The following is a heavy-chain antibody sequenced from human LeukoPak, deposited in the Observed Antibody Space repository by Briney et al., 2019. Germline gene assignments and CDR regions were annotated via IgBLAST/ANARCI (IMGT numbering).Heavy chain of an antibody. Sequence: SETLSLTCTVSGGSISSVYWTWIRQPPGKGLEWIGYIYHSGTTNYNPSLKSRVTISIDTSKNQFSLKLSSVTAADTAVYYRARHLNTPMVKAHFDYWGQGTLITVSS. D-gene: IGHD5-18*01. CDR3: ARHLNTPMVKAHFDY. J-gene: IGHJ4*02. V-gene: IGHV4-59*08. CDR1: GGSISSVY. CDR2: IYHSGTT.